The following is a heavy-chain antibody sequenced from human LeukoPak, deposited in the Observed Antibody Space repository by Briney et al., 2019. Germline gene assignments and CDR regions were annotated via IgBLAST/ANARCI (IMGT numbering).Heavy chain of an antibody. J-gene: IGHJ4*02. CDR1: GFTPSSYA. CDR3: AKVIKYDSPFDY. V-gene: IGHV3-23*01. CDR2: IRGSGDST. Sequence: GGSLRLSCAASGFTPSSYAMSWVRPAPGKGLEWVSAIRGSGDSTYYAYSVKGRFTISRDNSKNTLYLHMSSWRAGDTAVYYCAKVIKYDSPFDYWGRGTLVTVSS. D-gene: IGHD3-22*01.